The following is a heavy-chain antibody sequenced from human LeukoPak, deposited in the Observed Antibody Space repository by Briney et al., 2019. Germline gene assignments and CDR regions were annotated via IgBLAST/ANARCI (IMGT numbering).Heavy chain of an antibody. CDR1: GGSISSGGYY. Sequence: SETLSLTCTVSGGSISSGGYYWSWIRQHPGKGLEWIGYIYYSGSTYYNPSLKSRVTISVDTSKNQFSLKLSSVTAADTAVYYCARGYSSGWYYFDYWGQGTLVTVSS. D-gene: IGHD6-19*01. J-gene: IGHJ4*02. CDR3: ARGYSSGWYYFDY. CDR2: IYYSGST. V-gene: IGHV4-31*03.